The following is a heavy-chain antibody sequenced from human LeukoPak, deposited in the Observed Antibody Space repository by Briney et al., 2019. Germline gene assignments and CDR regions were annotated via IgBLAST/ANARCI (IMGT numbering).Heavy chain of an antibody. CDR3: TWMATIFTVDY. J-gene: IGHJ4*02. CDR1: GLTFSDAW. V-gene: IGHV3-15*01. Sequence: GGSLRLSCVLSGLTFSDAWMSWVRQAPGEGLEWVGRIRNDRITDYAAPVQGRFSISRDNSKNTFYLQMNSLTTEDTGMYFCTWMATIFTVDYWGQGTLVTVSS. CDR2: IRNDRIT. D-gene: IGHD5-12*01.